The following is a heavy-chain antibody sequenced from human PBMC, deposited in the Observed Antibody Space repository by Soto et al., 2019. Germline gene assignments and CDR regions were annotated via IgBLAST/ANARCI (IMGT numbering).Heavy chain of an antibody. J-gene: IGHJ4*02. D-gene: IGHD6-6*01. V-gene: IGHV4-39*01. CDR1: GGSISSSSYY. Sequence: SETLSLTCTVCGGSISSSSYYWGWIRQPPGKGLEWIGSIYYSGSTYYNPSLKSRVTISVDTSKNQFSLKLSSVTAADTAVYYCASQGEYSSSALDYWGQGTLVTVSS. CDR2: IYYSGST. CDR3: ASQGEYSSSALDY.